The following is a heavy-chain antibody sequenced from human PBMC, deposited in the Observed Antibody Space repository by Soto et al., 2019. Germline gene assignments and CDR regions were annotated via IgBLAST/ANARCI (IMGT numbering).Heavy chain of an antibody. Sequence: RASVKVSCKASGYTFTSYGISWVRQAPGQGLEWMGWISAYNGNTNYAQKLQGRVTMTTDTSTSTAYMELRSLRSDDTAVYYCARGWVAAAGTYNWFDPWGQGTLVTVSS. CDR2: ISAYNGNT. CDR1: GYTFTSYG. CDR3: ARGWVAAAGTYNWFDP. V-gene: IGHV1-18*01. J-gene: IGHJ5*02. D-gene: IGHD6-13*01.